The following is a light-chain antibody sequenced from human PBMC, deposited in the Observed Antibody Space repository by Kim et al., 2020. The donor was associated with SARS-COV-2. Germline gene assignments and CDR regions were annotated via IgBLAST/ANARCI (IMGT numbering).Light chain of an antibody. CDR2: TAS. Sequence: DIQMTQSPSSLSASVGDRVTITCRASQSMSNFLNWYQQKPGKAPKLLIHTASSLQSGVPSRFSGGGSGTDFTLTITSLQSEDFAIYFCQQSYSVPLTFGQGTRLEIK. V-gene: IGKV1-39*01. CDR1: QSMSNF. J-gene: IGKJ5*01. CDR3: QQSYSVPLT.